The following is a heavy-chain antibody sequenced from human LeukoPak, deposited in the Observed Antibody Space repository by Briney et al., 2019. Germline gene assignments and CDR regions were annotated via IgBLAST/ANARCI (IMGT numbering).Heavy chain of an antibody. CDR2: IYYSGST. V-gene: IGHV4-39*01. CDR1: GGSISSSSYY. D-gene: IGHD2-21*01. J-gene: IGHJ5*02. CDR3: ARHAQFFFQAEDGIRDNTNWFDP. Sequence: SETLSLTCTVSGGSISSSSYYWGWIRQPPGKGLEWIGRIYYSGSTYYNPSLKSRVTISVDTSKNQFSLKLSSVTAADTAVYYCARHAQFFFQAEDGIRDNTNWFDPWGQGTLVTVSS.